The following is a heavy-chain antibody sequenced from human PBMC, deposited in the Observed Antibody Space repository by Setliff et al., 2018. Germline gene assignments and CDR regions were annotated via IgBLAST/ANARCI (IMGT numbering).Heavy chain of an antibody. CDR3: VRLVVTKLNAFDI. CDR1: GFSLSTTGVG. J-gene: IGHJ3*02. V-gene: IGHV2-5*02. D-gene: IGHD3-22*01. CDR2: IYYDDDK. Sequence: SGPTLVNPPETLTLTCSFSGFSLSTTGVGVGWIRQPPGKALEWLALIYYDDDKRYSPSLKSRLTITKDTSKNQVVLRMTNMDSVDTATYYCVRLVVTKLNAFDIWGQGTMVTVSS.